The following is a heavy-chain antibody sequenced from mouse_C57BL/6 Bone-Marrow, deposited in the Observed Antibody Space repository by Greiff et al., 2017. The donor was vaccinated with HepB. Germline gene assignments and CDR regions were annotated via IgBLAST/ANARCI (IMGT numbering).Heavy chain of an antibody. CDR3: ARSYCYGSSGYAMDY. Sequence: SGPELVKPGASVKISCKASDYSFTDYNMNWVKQSNGKSLEWIGVINPNYGTTSYNQKFKGKATLTVDQSSSTAYMQLNSLTSEDSAVYYCARSYCYGSSGYAMDYWGQGTSVTVSS. V-gene: IGHV1-39*01. CDR1: DYSFTDYN. J-gene: IGHJ4*01. CDR2: INPNYGTT. D-gene: IGHD1-1*01.